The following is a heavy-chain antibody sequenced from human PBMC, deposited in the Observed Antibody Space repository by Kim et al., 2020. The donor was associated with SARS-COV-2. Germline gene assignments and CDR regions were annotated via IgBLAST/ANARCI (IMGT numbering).Heavy chain of an antibody. CDR3: AREQYCSGGSCFSYYYYYYVMDV. CDR2: ISSSGSTI. CDR1: GFTFSDYY. J-gene: IGHJ6*02. V-gene: IGHV3-11*04. Sequence: GGSLRLSCAASGFTFSDYYMSWIRQAPGKGLEWVSYISSSGSTIYYADSVKGRFTISRDNAKNSLYLQMNSLRAEDTAVYYCAREQYCSGGSCFSYYYYYYVMDVWGQGTTVTVYS. D-gene: IGHD2-15*01.